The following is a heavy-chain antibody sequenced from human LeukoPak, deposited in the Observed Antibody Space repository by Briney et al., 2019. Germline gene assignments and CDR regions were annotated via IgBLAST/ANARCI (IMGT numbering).Heavy chain of an antibody. CDR2: INWNGGTT. D-gene: IGHD3-10*02. V-gene: IGHV3-20*04. J-gene: IGHJ6*04. CDR1: GFTLEEYG. Sequence: GGSLRLSCTASGFTLEEYGMSWVRQAPGKGLEWVSAINWNGGTTAYGDSVKGRFTISRDNAKNALYLQMNSLRAEDTAVYYCAELGITMIGGVWGKGTTVTISS. CDR3: AELGITMIGGV.